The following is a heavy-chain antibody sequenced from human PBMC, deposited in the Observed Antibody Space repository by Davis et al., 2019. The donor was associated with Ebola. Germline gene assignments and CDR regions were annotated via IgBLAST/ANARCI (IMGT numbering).Heavy chain of an antibody. CDR2: ISSSSSYT. Sequence: GESLKISCAASGFTFSDYYMSWLRQAPGKGLGWVSYISSSSSYTNYADSVKGRFTISRDNAKNSLYLQMNSLRADDTAVYYCARPLGRVAPGSLDYWGQGTLVTVSS. V-gene: IGHV3-11*06. D-gene: IGHD6-13*01. CDR1: GFTFSDYY. J-gene: IGHJ4*02. CDR3: ARPLGRVAPGSLDY.